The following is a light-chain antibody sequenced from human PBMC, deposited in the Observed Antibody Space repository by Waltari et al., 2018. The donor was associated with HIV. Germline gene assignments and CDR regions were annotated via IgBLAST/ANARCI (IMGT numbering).Light chain of an antibody. CDR3: CSYAGSLV. V-gene: IGLV2-11*01. J-gene: IGLJ2*01. CDR2: DVN. Sequence: QSALTQPRSVSGSPGQSVTISCTGTSNDVGGYNYVSWYQQHPGKAPKLMIYDVNKRPSGVPDRFSGSKSGNTASLTISGLQAEDEADYYCCSYAGSLVFGGGTKLTVL. CDR1: SNDVGGYNY.